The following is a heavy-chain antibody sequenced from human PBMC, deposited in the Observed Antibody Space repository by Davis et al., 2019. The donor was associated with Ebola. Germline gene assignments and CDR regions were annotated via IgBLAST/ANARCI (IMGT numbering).Heavy chain of an antibody. Sequence: ASVKVSCKASGYTFTGDYMHWVRQAPGQGLEWMGWISPNSGATIYAQRFQGRVTMTRDTSINTAYMELRRLRSDDTALYYCTTGVYGGYAIDIWGLGTLVTVSS. CDR1: GYTFTGDY. J-gene: IGHJ3*02. CDR3: TTGVYGGYAIDI. CDR2: ISPNSGAT. V-gene: IGHV1-2*02. D-gene: IGHD4-23*01.